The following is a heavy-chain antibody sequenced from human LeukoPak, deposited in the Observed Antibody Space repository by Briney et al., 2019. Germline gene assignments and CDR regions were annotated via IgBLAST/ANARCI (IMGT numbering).Heavy chain of an antibody. CDR2: INPNSGGT. CDR3: ARTMVAGSNSGFDY. D-gene: IGHD6-19*01. CDR1: GYTFTGYY. V-gene: IGHV1-2*02. J-gene: IGHJ4*02. Sequence: ASVKVSCKASGYTFTGYYMHLVRQAPGQGLEWMGWINPNSGGTNYAQKFQGRVTMTRDTSISTAYMELSRLRSDDTAVYYCARTMVAGSNSGFDYWGQGTLVTVSS.